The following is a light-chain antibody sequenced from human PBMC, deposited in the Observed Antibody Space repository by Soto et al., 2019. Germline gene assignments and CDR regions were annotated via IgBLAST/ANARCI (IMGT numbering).Light chain of an antibody. J-gene: IGKJ1*01. CDR2: AAS. V-gene: IGKV1-39*01. CDR1: QGISSY. Sequence: SQMNHSPSSLSASVGYTVTISCRASQGISSYLAWYQKKPGKAPKLLIYAASSLQSGVPSRFSGSGSGTDFTLTISSLQPEDFATYYCQQSYSTPPTFGQRTKVDI. CDR3: QQSYSTPPT.